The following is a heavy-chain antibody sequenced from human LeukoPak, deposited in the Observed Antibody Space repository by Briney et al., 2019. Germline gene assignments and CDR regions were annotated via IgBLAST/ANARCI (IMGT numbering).Heavy chain of an antibody. CDR3: ARDSGTMVRGVPTFDP. Sequence: SETLSLTCTVSGGSISSYYWSWIRQPPGKGLEWIGSIYYSGSTYYNPSLKSRVTISVDTSKNQFSLKLSSVTAADTAVYYCARDSGTMVRGVPTFDPWGQGTLVTVSS. V-gene: IGHV4-39*07. J-gene: IGHJ5*02. CDR2: IYYSGST. D-gene: IGHD3-10*01. CDR1: GGSISSYY.